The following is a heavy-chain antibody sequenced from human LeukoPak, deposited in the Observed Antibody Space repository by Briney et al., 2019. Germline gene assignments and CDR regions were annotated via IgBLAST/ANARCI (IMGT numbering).Heavy chain of an antibody. CDR3: ARDYGDYQFDY. D-gene: IGHD4-17*01. CDR1: GGSISSSSYY. V-gene: IGHV4-39*02. Sequence: SETLSLTCTVSGGSISSSSYYWGWIRQPPGKGLEWIGNIYYSGNTYYNPSLKSRVTISADTSKNHFSLNLKSVTAADTAVYYCARDYGDYQFDYWGQGILVIVSS. CDR2: IYYSGNT. J-gene: IGHJ4*02.